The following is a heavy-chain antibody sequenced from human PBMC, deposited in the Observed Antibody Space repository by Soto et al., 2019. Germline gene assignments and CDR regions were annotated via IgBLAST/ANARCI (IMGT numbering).Heavy chain of an antibody. CDR2: INPFDGGR. Sequence: QVQLVQSGAEVKKPGASVKVSCKASGYIFTSYYIHWVRQAPGQGLEWMGWINPFDGGRRFAQSFQGRVTMTRDTSTSTVYMEVSSLRSEDTAVYYCSRVDPGETSPFDHWGQGTLVTVSS. D-gene: IGHD3-10*01. J-gene: IGHJ4*02. V-gene: IGHV1-46*03. CDR1: GYIFTSYY. CDR3: SRVDPGETSPFDH.